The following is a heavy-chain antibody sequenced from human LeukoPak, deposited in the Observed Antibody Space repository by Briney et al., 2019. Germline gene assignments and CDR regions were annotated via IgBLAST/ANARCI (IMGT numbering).Heavy chain of an antibody. CDR3: VRRTGNYFDY. J-gene: IGHJ4*02. CDR1: GFTLSSHA. V-gene: IGHV3-64D*09. CDR2: ISYNGGST. Sequence: PGGSLRLSCSASGFTLSSHAMHWVRQAPGKALGYVSAISYNGGSTYYANSVKDRFTISRDNSKNTLYLQMSSLRPEDTAVFYCVRRTGNYFDYWGQGTLVTVSS. D-gene: IGHD3/OR15-3a*01.